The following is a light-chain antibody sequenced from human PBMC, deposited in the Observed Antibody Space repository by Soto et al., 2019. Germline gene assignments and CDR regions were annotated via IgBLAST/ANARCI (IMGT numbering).Light chain of an antibody. J-gene: IGKJ4*01. Sequence: EIVLTQSPATLSLSPGAGATLSCRASQSLNSHLAWYHQKAGQAPRLLIYDAPNRATGVPARFSGSGSGRDFTLTISSLEPEDFAVYYCQQRNNWPLPFGGGTKLDIK. CDR2: DAP. V-gene: IGKV3-11*02. CDR1: QSLNSH. CDR3: QQRNNWPLP.